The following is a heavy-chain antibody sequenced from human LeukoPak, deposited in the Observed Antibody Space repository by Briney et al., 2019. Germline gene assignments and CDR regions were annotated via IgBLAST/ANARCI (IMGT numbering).Heavy chain of an antibody. V-gene: IGHV7-4-1*02. CDR1: GYTFTGYY. Sequence: GASVKVSCKASGYTFTGYYMHWVRQAPGQGLEWMGWINTNTGNPTYAQGFTGRFVFSLDTSVSTAYLQISSLKAEDTAVYYCARELYCSSTSCYVGFDYWGQGTLVTVSS. CDR3: ARELYCSSTSCYVGFDY. CDR2: INTNTGNP. J-gene: IGHJ4*02. D-gene: IGHD2-2*01.